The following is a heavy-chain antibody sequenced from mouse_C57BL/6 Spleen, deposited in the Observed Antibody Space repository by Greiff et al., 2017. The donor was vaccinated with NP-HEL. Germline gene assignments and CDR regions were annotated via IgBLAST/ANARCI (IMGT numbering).Heavy chain of an antibody. V-gene: IGHV1-52*01. CDR3: ARFGSSSYWYFDV. J-gene: IGHJ1*03. D-gene: IGHD1-1*01. Sequence: VQLQQPGAELVRPGSSVKLSCKASGYTFTSYWMHWVKQRPIQGLEWIGNIDPSDSETQYNQKFKDKATLTVDKSSSTAYMQLSSLTSEDSAVYYCARFGSSSYWYFDVWGTGTTVTVSS. CDR2: IDPSDSET. CDR1: GYTFTSYW.